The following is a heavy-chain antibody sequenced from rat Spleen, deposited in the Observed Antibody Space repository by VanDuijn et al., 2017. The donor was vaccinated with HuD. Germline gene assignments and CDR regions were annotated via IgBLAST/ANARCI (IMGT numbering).Heavy chain of an antibody. CDR3: ARTLYRDSYAQGVMDA. V-gene: IGHV2-47*01. CDR1: GFSLTRYH. D-gene: IGHD1-12*01. Sequence: QVQLKESGPGLVQASQTLSLTCSVSGFSLTRYHVSWIRQPPGKGLEWMGVIWSNGGTDYNSAIKSRLSISRDTSKSQVFLKMNSLQTEDTAMYFCARTLYRDSYAQGVMDAWGQGASVTVSS. CDR2: IWSNGGT. J-gene: IGHJ4*01.